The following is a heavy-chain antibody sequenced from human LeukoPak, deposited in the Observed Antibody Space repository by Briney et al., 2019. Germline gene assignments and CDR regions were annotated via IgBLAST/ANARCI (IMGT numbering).Heavy chain of an antibody. V-gene: IGHV1-24*01. D-gene: IGHD6-6*01. J-gene: IGHJ4*02. Sequence: ASVKVSCKVSGYTLTELSMHWVRQAPGKVLEWMGGFDPEDGETIYAQKFQGRVTMTEDTSTDTAYMELSSLRSEDTAVYYCATIYSSSYDWRNYWGQGTLVTVSS. CDR3: ATIYSSSYDWRNY. CDR1: GYTLTELS. CDR2: FDPEDGET.